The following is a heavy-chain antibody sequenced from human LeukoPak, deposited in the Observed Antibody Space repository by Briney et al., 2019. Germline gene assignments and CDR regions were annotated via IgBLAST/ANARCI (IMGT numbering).Heavy chain of an antibody. CDR1: GFTFSDYA. Sequence: GGSLRLSCVASGFTFSDYAMNWVRQAPGKGLEWVSTFKTNYNQVYYAESVRGRFTISTDNSKNTAYLQMNSLRAEDTAVYYCAKGYCSSTSCSYFDYWGQGTLVTVSS. D-gene: IGHD2-2*01. CDR2: FKTNYNQV. J-gene: IGHJ4*02. V-gene: IGHV3-23*05. CDR3: AKGYCSSTSCSYFDY.